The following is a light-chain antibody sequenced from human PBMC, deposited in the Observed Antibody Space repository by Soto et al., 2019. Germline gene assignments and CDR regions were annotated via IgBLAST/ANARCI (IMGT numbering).Light chain of an antibody. CDR1: SSNIGAGYD. CDR3: QSYDSSLSGYV. CDR2: ASY. Sequence: QSVLTQPRSVCGAPGQRVTISCTGSSSNIGAGYDVHWYQQLPRTAPKLLIFASYNRPSGVPDRFSGSKSGTSASLAITGLQAEDEAEYYCQSYDSSLSGYVFGIGTKVTVL. V-gene: IGLV1-40*01. J-gene: IGLJ1*01.